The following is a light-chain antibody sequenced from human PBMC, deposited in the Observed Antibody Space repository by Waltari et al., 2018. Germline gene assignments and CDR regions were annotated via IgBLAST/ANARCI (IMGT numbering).Light chain of an antibody. CDR2: VNSEGEH. J-gene: IGLJ2*01. Sequence: QLLVTQSPTPSASLGASVKLTCTLSSGNTSYAITSHQHQSEKGPRFLMSVNSEGEHTKGDGIPDRFSGSSSGAERYLTIYSLQSEDEADYYCQTWDTNIVVFGGGTKVTVL. V-gene: IGLV4-69*01. CDR1: SGNTSYA. CDR3: QTWDTNIVV.